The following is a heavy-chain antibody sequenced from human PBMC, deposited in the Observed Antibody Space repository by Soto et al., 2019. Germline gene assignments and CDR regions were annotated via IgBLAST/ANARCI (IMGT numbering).Heavy chain of an antibody. J-gene: IGHJ5*02. CDR2: INAGNGNT. CDR1: GYTFTSYA. CDR3: ARRSSGFVGWFDP. V-gene: IGHV1-3*01. Sequence: QVQLVQSGAEVKKPGASVKVSCKASGYTFTSYAMHWVRQAPGQRLEWMGWINAGNGNTKYSQKFQGRVTLARDTSASTAYMELSSLRSEDPAVYYCARRSSGFVGWFDPRRQGTLVPVAS. D-gene: IGHD6-19*01.